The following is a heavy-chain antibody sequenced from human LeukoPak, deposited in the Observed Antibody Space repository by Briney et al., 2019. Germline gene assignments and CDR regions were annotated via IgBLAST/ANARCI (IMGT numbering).Heavy chain of an antibody. CDR3: ARDRGGIIAAAGTVDY. Sequence: GGSLRLSCAASGFTFDDYGMSWLRHAPGKGLELVSGINWNGGSTGYADSVKGRFTISRDNAKNSKYLQMNSLRAEDTALYYCARDRGGIIAAAGTVDYWGQGTLVTVSS. D-gene: IGHD6-13*01. V-gene: IGHV3-20*04. CDR2: INWNGGST. J-gene: IGHJ4*02. CDR1: GFTFDDYG.